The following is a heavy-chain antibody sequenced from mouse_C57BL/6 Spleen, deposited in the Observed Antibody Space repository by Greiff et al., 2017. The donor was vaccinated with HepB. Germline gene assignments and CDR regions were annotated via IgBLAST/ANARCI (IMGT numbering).Heavy chain of an antibody. CDR3: ARKGGFTTVVGYFDY. CDR2: INPGSGGT. J-gene: IGHJ2*01. V-gene: IGHV1-54*01. CDR1: GYAFTNYL. D-gene: IGHD1-1*01. Sequence: QVQLQQSGAELVRPGTSVKVSCKASGYAFTNYLIEWVKQRPGQGLEWIGVINPGSGGTNYNEKFKGKATMTADKSSSTAYMQLSSLTYEDSAVYFCARKGGFTTVVGYFDYWGQGTTLTVSS.